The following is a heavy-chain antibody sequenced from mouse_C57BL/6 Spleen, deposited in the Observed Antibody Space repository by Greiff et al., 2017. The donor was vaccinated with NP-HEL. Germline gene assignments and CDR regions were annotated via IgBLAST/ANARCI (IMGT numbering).Heavy chain of an antibody. J-gene: IGHJ1*03. Sequence: QVQLQQSGAELVKPGASVKISCKASGYAFSSYWMNWVKQRPGKGLEWIGQIYPGDGDTNYNGKFKGKATLTADKSSSTAYMQLSSLTSEDSAVYCCARGDPYYSNPWYFDVWGTGTTVTVSS. D-gene: IGHD2-5*01. CDR2: IYPGDGDT. V-gene: IGHV1-80*01. CDR1: GYAFSSYW. CDR3: ARGDPYYSNPWYFDV.